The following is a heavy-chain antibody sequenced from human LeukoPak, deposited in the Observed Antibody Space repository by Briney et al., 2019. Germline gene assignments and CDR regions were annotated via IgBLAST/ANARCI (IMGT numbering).Heavy chain of an antibody. V-gene: IGHV1-69*13. CDR2: IIPIFGTA. Sequence: GASVKVPCKASGGTFSSYAISWVRQAAGHGLEWMGGIIPIFGTANYVQKFQGRVTITADESTSTAYMELSSLRSEDTDVYYCARSYQPGYSYGPFDYWGQGTLVTVSS. J-gene: IGHJ4*02. D-gene: IGHD5-18*01. CDR3: ARSYQPGYSYGPFDY. CDR1: GGTFSSYA.